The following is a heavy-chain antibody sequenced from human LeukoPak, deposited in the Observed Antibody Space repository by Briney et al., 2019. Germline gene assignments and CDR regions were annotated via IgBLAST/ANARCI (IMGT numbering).Heavy chain of an antibody. D-gene: IGHD3-22*01. CDR1: GYTFTGYY. J-gene: IGHJ4*02. V-gene: IGHV1-2*02. Sequence: ASVKVSCKASGYTFTGYYMHWVRQAPGQGLEWMGWINPNSGGTNYAQHYQGRVTMTSDTSIGAAYMELSRLRSDDTAVYYCASSGSSGYYFDYWGQGTLVTVSS. CDR2: INPNSGGT. CDR3: ASSGSSGYYFDY.